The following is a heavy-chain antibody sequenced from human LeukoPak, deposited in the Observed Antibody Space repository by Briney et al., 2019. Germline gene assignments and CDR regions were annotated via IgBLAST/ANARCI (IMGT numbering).Heavy chain of an antibody. D-gene: IGHD3-22*01. V-gene: IGHV3-53*01. CDR3: AREALPDYYDSSGYFDY. CDR2: IYSGGST. J-gene: IGHJ4*02. Sequence: GGSLRLSCAASGFTFSSYSMNWVRQAPGKGLEWVSVIYSGGSTYYADSVKGRFTISRDNSKNTLYLQMNSLRAEDTAVYYCAREALPDYYDSSGYFDYWGQGTLVTVSS. CDR1: GFTFSSYS.